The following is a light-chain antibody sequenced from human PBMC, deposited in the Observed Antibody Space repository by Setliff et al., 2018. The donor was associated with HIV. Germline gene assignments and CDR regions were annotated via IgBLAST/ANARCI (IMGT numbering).Light chain of an antibody. J-gene: IGLJ1*01. V-gene: IGLV3-21*04. CDR2: YDS. CDR3: QVWDSSSDHPYV. CDR1: NIGSKS. Sequence: LTQPPSVSVAPGKTARITCGGNNIGSKSVHWYQQKPGQAPVLVISYDSDRPSGIPERFSGSNSGNTATLTISRVEAGDEADYYCQVWDSSSDHPYVFGTGTKITVL.